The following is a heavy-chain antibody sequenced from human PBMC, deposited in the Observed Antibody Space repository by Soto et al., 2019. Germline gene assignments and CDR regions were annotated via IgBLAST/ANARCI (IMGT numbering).Heavy chain of an antibody. CDR3: AIATLLYCSGGSCHLNTLDY. J-gene: IGHJ4*02. D-gene: IGHD2-15*01. CDR2: ISSSGSTI. Sequence: GSLRLSCAASGFTFSDYYMSWIRQAPGKGLEWVSYISSSGSTIYYADSVKGRFTISRDNAKNSLYLQMNSLRAEDTAVYYCAIATLLYCSGGSCHLNTLDYWGQGTLVTVSS. V-gene: IGHV3-11*01. CDR1: GFTFSDYY.